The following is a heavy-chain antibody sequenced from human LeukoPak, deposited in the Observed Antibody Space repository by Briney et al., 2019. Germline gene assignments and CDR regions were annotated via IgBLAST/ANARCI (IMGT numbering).Heavy chain of an antibody. CDR3: AKDKPLEWCMDV. CDR2: IYSGGDT. D-gene: IGHD3-3*01. Sequence: PGGSLRLSCAASGFTVSSNYMGWVRQAPGKGLEWVSVIYSGGDTYYAGSVKGRFTISRDTSKNTLYLQINSLRTEDTAVYYCAKDKPLEWCMDVWGKGTTVTVSS. V-gene: IGHV3-66*01. CDR1: GFTVSSNY. J-gene: IGHJ6*03.